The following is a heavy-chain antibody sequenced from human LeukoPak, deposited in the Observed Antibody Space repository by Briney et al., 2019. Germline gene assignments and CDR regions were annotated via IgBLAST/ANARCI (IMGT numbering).Heavy chain of an antibody. V-gene: IGHV1-69*13. D-gene: IGHD3-22*01. J-gene: IGHJ4*02. Sequence: ASVKVSCKASGGTFSSYAISWVRQAPGQGLEWMGGIIPIFGTANYAQKFQGRVTITAGESTSTAYMELSSLRSEDTAVYYCAREETYYYDSSGYCFDYWGQGTLVTVSS. CDR1: GGTFSSYA. CDR3: AREETYYYDSSGYCFDY. CDR2: IIPIFGTA.